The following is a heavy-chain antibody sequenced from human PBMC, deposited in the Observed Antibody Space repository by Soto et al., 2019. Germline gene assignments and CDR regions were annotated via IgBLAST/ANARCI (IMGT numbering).Heavy chain of an antibody. CDR1: GGTFSSYA. D-gene: IGHD3-3*01. CDR2: IIPIFGTA. J-gene: IGHJ6*02. CDR3: ARDIDYDFWSGYITGYYYGMDV. V-gene: IGHV1-69*01. Sequence: QVQLVQSGAEVKKPGSSVKVSCKASGGTFSSYAISWVRQAPGQGLEWMGGIIPIFGTANYAQKFQGRVTITADESTSTAYMELSSLRSEDTAVYYCARDIDYDFWSGYITGYYYGMDVWGQGTTVTVSS.